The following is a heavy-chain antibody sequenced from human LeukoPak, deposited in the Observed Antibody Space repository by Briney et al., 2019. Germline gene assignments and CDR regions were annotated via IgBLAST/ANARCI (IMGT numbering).Heavy chain of an antibody. D-gene: IGHD6-19*01. CDR2: AYYRSKWFN. V-gene: IGHV6-1*01. CDR1: GDSVSSNNAA. CDR3: ARTRYSSGGAYYYGVDV. J-gene: IGHJ6*02. Sequence: SQTLSLTCAISGDSVSSNNAAWNWIRQSPSRGLEWLGRAYYRSKWFNDYAVSVKSRITITSDTSKNQFSLQLNSVTPEDTAVYYCARTRYSSGGAYYYGVDVWGQGTRSPSP.